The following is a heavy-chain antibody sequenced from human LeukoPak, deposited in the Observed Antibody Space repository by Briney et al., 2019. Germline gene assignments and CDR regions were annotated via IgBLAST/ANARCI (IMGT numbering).Heavy chain of an antibody. V-gene: IGHV3-33*01. CDR3: ARVDSSGYPSYFVY. CDR1: GFTFSSYG. Sequence: GGSLRLSCAASGFTFSSYGMNWVRQAPGKGLEWVAVIWYDGSNKYYADSVKGRFTISRDNSKNTLYLQMNSLRAEDTAVYYCARVDSSGYPSYFVYWGQGTLVTVSS. D-gene: IGHD3-22*01. CDR2: IWYDGSNK. J-gene: IGHJ4*02.